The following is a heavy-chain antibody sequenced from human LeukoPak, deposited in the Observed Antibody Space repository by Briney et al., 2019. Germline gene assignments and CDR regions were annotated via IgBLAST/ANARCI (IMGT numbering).Heavy chain of an antibody. J-gene: IGHJ4*02. Sequence: GGSLRLSCAASGFTFSSYAMSWVRQAPGKGLEWVSAISGSGGSTYYADSVKGRFTISRDNSKNTLYLQMNSLRAEDTAVYYCASIVGATTVEYYYWGQGTLVTVSS. D-gene: IGHD1-26*01. CDR1: GFTFSSYA. CDR2: ISGSGGST. CDR3: ASIVGATTVEYYY. V-gene: IGHV3-23*01.